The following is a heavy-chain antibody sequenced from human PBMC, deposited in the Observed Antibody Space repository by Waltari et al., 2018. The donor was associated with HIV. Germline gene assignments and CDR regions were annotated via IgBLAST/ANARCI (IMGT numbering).Heavy chain of an antibody. J-gene: IGHJ5*02. Sequence: QVQLVQSGAEVKQSGASVKLSCKASGYTFTAYHMHWVRQAPGQGLEWMGRINPNSGGTNYAQKFQGRFTMTRDTSISTAYMELSRLRSDDTAVYYCARRGSSGSYWFDPWGQGTLVTVSS. CDR1: GYTFTAYH. D-gene: IGHD1-26*01. CDR2: INPNSGGT. CDR3: ARRGSSGSYWFDP. V-gene: IGHV1-2*06.